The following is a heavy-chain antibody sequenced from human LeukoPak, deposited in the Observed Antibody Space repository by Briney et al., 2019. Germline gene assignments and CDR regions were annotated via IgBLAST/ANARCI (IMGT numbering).Heavy chain of an antibody. D-gene: IGHD3-9*01. Sequence: SETLSLTCTVSGGSISSFFWSWIRQPPGRGLEWIGYVHSSGSTKYNPCLKRQLIISVDMSKNQFSLKLRSVSVADTAVYYCARLAPGNYDILTGDPKVVFDYWGQGALVTVSS. V-gene: IGHV4-59*01. CDR1: GGSISSFF. CDR3: ARLAPGNYDILTGDPKVVFDY. CDR2: VHSSGST. J-gene: IGHJ4*02.